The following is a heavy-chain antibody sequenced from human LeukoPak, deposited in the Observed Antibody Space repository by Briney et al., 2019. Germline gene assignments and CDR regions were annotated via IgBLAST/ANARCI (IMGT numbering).Heavy chain of an antibody. CDR3: ARERGPEFDY. V-gene: IGHV4-39*02. CDR2: IYYSGNT. CDR1: GVSISSSNSY. Sequence: SETLSLTCTVSGVSISSSNSYWGWIRQPPGKGLEWIGSIYYSGNTYYNASLKSQVSISIDTSKNQFSLRLTSVTAADTAVYYCARERGPEFDYWGQGTLVTVSS. J-gene: IGHJ4*02. D-gene: IGHD3-10*01.